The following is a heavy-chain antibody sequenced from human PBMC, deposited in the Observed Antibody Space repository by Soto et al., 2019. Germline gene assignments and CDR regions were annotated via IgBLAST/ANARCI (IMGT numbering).Heavy chain of an antibody. D-gene: IGHD2-21*01. CDR3: ARERVMRGNAYYYGMDV. J-gene: IGHJ6*02. Sequence: QVLLVQSGAEVKKPGSSVRVSCTTSGGTFSSFAISWVRLAPGQGLEWMGVIVPMFAAPTYAQKFQGRVSITADESTRTAYMALSRLRYDDTAVYYCARERVMRGNAYYYGMDVWGQGTTVTVSS. V-gene: IGHV1-69*12. CDR1: GGTFSSFA. CDR2: IVPMFAAP.